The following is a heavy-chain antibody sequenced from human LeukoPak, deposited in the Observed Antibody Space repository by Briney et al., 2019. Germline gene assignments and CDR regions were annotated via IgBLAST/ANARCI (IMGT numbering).Heavy chain of an antibody. J-gene: IGHJ6*03. D-gene: IGHD3-3*01. CDR1: GGSFSGYY. V-gene: IGHV4-39*01. CDR2: IYYSGST. CDR3: ASRVVPNYYYYYMDV. Sequence: PSETLSLTCAVYGGSFSGYYWGWIRQPPGKGLEWIGSIYYSGSTYYNPSLKSRVTISVDTSKNQFSLKLSSVTAADTAVYYCASRVVPNYYYYYMDVWGKGTTVTVSS.